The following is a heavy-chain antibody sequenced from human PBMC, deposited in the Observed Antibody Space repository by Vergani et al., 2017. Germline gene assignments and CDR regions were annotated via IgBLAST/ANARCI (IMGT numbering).Heavy chain of an antibody. J-gene: IGHJ6*02. CDR1: GFTFSSYW. Sequence: EVQLVESGGGLVQPGGSLRLSCAASGFTFSSYWMSWVRQAQGKGLEWVANIKQDGSEKYYVDSVKGRFTISRDNAKNSLYLQMNSLRAEDTAVYYCARVGRLLATITCYYYGIDFWGQGITVTFSS. CDR3: ARVGRLLATITCYYYGIDF. CDR2: IKQDGSEK. D-gene: IGHD5-24*01. V-gene: IGHV3-7*01.